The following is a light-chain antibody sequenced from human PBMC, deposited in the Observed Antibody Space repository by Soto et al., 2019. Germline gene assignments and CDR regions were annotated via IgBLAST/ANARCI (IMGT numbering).Light chain of an antibody. CDR2: SIS. CDR3: LLYYGGVDV. J-gene: IGLJ1*01. CDR1: TGAVTSDNY. Sequence: QAVVTQEPSLTVSPGGTVTLTCASSTGAVTSDNYPNWFQLKPGQAPKSMIYSISNKHSWTPARFSGYLLGGKAALTLSGVQPEDEAEYYCLLYYGGVDVFGSWTKLTVL. V-gene: IGLV7-43*01.